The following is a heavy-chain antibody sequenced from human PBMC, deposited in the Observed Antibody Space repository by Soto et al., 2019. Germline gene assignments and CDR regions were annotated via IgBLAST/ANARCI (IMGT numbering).Heavy chain of an antibody. CDR3: ASSSPANDY. CDR2: ISGSGGWT. Sequence: PGGSLRLSCAASGFTFNNFAMSWVRQAPGKGLEWVSGISGSGGWTYRADSVKGRFTISRDNSKNTLDLQMNSLRAEDTAVYYCASSSPANDYWGQGTLVTVPQ. V-gene: IGHV3-23*01. J-gene: IGHJ4*02. D-gene: IGHD3-10*01. CDR1: GFTFNNFA.